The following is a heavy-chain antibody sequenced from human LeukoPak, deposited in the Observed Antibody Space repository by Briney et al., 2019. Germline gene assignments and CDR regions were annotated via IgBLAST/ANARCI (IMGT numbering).Heavy chain of an antibody. CDR2: ITSTSSAI. J-gene: IGHJ3*02. V-gene: IGHV3-48*01. CDR3: ARDHHGGNAFDI. CDR1: GFTFSTYT. D-gene: IGHD3-16*01. Sequence: GGSLRLSCTASGFTFSTYTMNWVRQAPGKGLECVSYITSTSSAIYYADSVKVLFTISRDNAQKSLYLQMNSLRAEDTAVYYCARDHHGGNAFDIWGQGTMVTVSS.